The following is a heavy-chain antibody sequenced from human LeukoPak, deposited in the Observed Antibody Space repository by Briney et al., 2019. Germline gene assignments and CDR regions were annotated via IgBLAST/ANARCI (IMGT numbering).Heavy chain of an antibody. J-gene: IGHJ4*01. D-gene: IGHD2-15*01. CDR1: GGSISSYY. CDR2: IYTSGST. Sequence: PSETLSLTCTVSGGSISSYYWSWIRQPAGKGLEWIGRIYTSGSTNYNPSLKSRVSISIDTSKNQLSLKLNSVTAADTAMYHCARDRDVDDFDYWGRGTLVIVSS. V-gene: IGHV4-4*07. CDR3: ARDRDVDDFDY.